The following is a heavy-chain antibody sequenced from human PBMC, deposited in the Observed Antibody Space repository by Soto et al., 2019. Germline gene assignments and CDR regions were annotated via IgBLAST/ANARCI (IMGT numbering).Heavy chain of an antibody. D-gene: IGHD2-2*01. CDR1: GGSISSGYY. Sequence: PSETLSLTCTVSGGSISSGYYWGWIRQPPGKGLEWIGSIYYSGSTYYNPSLKSRVTISVDTSKNQFSLKLSSVTAADTAVYYCATSSSTPRGWFDPWGQGTLVTVSS. V-gene: IGHV4-39*01. CDR2: IYYSGST. J-gene: IGHJ5*02. CDR3: ATSSSTPRGWFDP.